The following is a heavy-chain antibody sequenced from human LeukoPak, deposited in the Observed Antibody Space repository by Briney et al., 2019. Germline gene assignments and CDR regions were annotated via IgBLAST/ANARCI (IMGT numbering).Heavy chain of an antibody. D-gene: IGHD1-26*01. CDR1: GGTFSSYA. CDR3: ARASGSYFGDDAFDI. V-gene: IGHV1-69*04. Sequence: ASVKVSCKASGGTFSSYASSWVRQAPGQGLEWMGRIIPIFGIANYAQKFQGRVTITADKSTSTAYMELSSLRSEDTAVYYCARASGSYFGDDAFDIWGQGTMVTVSS. CDR2: IIPIFGIA. J-gene: IGHJ3*02.